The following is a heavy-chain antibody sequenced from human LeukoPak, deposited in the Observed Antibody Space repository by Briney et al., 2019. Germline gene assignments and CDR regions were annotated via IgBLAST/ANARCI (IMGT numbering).Heavy chain of an antibody. V-gene: IGHV1-2*02. J-gene: IGHJ4*02. CDR2: INPNSGGT. D-gene: IGHD6-13*01. CDR3: ARALPYSSSIDY. CDR1: GYTFTGYY. Sequence: GASVKVSCKASGYTFTGYYMHWVRQAPGQGLEWMGWINPNSGGTNYAQKFQGRVTMTRDTSISTAYMEPSRLRSDDTAVYYCARALPYSSSIDYWGQGTLVTVSS.